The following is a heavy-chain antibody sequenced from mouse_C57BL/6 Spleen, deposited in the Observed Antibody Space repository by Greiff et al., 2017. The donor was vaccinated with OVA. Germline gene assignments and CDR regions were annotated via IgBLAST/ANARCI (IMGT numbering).Heavy chain of an antibody. Sequence: VQLQQSGPGLVQPSQSLSLTCSVTGYSITSGYYWNWIRQFPGNKLEWMGYISYDGSNNYNPSLKNRSSITRDTSKNQCFLKLNSVTTEDTATYYCARDGYLYYYAMDYWGQGTSVTVSS. V-gene: IGHV3-6*01. CDR1: GYSITSGYY. CDR3: ARDGYLYYYAMDY. J-gene: IGHJ4*01. D-gene: IGHD2-2*01. CDR2: ISYDGSN.